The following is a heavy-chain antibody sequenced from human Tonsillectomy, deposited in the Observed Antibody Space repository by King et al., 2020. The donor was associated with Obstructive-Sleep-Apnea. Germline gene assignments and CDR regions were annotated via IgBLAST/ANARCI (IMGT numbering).Heavy chain of an antibody. V-gene: IGHV5-51*01. D-gene: IGHD3-9*01. Sequence: VQLVQSGAEVKKPGESLKISCKGSGYDFTTYWIGWVRQMPGKGLEWMGIIYPDDSDTKYSPSFQGQVTISADKSITTAYLQWSSLKAWDTAIYYCARLTYDILTGYYQYYFDYWGQGTLVTVSS. CDR2: IYPDDSDT. CDR1: GYDFTTYW. J-gene: IGHJ4*02. CDR3: ARLTYDILTGYYQYYFDY.